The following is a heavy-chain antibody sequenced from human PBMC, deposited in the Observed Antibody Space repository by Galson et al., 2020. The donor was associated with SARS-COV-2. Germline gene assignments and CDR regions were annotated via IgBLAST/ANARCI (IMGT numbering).Heavy chain of an antibody. J-gene: IGHJ6*02. CDR1: GFTFSSYS. Sequence: GGSLRLSCAASGFTFSSYSMNWVRKAPGKGLEWVSYISSSSSTIYYADSVKGRFTISRDNAKNSLYLQMNSLRDEDTAVYYCARDLSSITIFGVGRYGMDVWGQGTTVTVSS. D-gene: IGHD3-3*01. CDR2: ISSSSSTI. V-gene: IGHV3-48*02. CDR3: ARDLSSITIFGVGRYGMDV.